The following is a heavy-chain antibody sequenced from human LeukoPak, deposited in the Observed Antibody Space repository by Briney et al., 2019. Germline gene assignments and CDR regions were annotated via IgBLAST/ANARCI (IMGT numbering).Heavy chain of an antibody. CDR3: ARDLLVTNWFDP. CDR1: GYTFTGYY. J-gene: IGHJ5*02. CDR2: ISAYNGNT. V-gene: IGHV1-18*04. D-gene: IGHD2-15*01. Sequence: ASVKVSCKASGYTFTGYYMHWVRQAPGQGLEWMGWISAYNGNTKYAQKLQGRVTMTTDTSTSTAHMELRSLKSDDTAVYYCARDLLVTNWFDPWGQGTLVTVSS.